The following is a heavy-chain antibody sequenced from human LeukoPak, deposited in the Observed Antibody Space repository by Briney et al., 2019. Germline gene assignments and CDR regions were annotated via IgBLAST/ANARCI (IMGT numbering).Heavy chain of an antibody. V-gene: IGHV4-38-2*02. D-gene: IGHD6-13*01. J-gene: IGHJ6*03. Sequence: SETLSLTCTVYGYSISSGYYWGWIRQPPGKGLEWIGSIYHSGSTYHNPSLKSRVTISVDTSKNQFSLKLSSVTAADTAVYYCARDSGYSSSWYTAYYYYYMDVWGKGTTVTVSS. CDR2: IYHSGST. CDR1: GYSISSGYY. CDR3: ARDSGYSSSWYTAYYYYYMDV.